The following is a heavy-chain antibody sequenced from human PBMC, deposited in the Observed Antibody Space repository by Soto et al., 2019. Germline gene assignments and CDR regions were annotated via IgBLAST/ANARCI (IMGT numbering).Heavy chain of an antibody. J-gene: IGHJ4*02. Sequence: EVQLVESGGGLVQHGGSLRLSCAASGFTFSSYWMSWVRQAPGKGLEWVANIKQDGSEKYYVDSVKGRFTISRDNAKNSLYLQMNSLRAEDTAVYYCARDGNYYYDSSGPRYWGQGTLVTVSS. V-gene: IGHV3-7*01. CDR3: ARDGNYYYDSSGPRY. CDR1: GFTFSSYW. CDR2: IKQDGSEK. D-gene: IGHD3-22*01.